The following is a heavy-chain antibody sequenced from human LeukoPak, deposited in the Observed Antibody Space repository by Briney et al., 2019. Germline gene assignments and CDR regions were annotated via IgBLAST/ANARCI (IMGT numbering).Heavy chain of an antibody. J-gene: IGHJ4*02. CDR1: GGSISSYY. Sequence: SETLSLTCTVSGGSISSYYWSWIRQPPGKGLEWIGYIYTSGSTNYNPSLKSRVTISVDTSKNQFSLKLSSVTAADTAVYYCARTWRYDILTGYHFDYWGQGTLVTVSS. D-gene: IGHD3-9*01. CDR2: IYTSGST. CDR3: ARTWRYDILTGYHFDY. V-gene: IGHV4-4*09.